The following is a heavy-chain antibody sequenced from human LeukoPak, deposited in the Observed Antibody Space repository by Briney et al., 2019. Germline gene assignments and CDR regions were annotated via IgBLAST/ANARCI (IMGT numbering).Heavy chain of an antibody. V-gene: IGHV3-7*05. Sequence: GGSLRLSCVASGFTFSSYWMTWVRQAPGKGLEWVANIKLDGSERNYVDSVKGRFTISRDNAKNSLYLQMKSLRAEDTAVYYCARDYSSSGWPIGLWGQGTLVTVSS. CDR1: GFTFSSYW. CDR2: IKLDGSER. CDR3: ARDYSSSGWPIGL. D-gene: IGHD6-19*01. J-gene: IGHJ4*02.